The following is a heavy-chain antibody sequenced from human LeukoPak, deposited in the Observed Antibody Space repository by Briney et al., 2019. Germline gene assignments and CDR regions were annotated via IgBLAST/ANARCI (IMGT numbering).Heavy chain of an antibody. CDR2: IYSGGSV. V-gene: IGHV3-66*01. J-gene: IGHJ4*02. Sequence: GGSLRLSCAVSGFTVSSNYMSWVRQVPGKGLEWVSVIYSGGSVYYAESVKGRFTISRDNSKNTLYLHMNSLTAEDTAVYYCARELGIAASYFDYWGQGTLVTVSS. D-gene: IGHD6-13*01. CDR1: GFTVSSNY. CDR3: ARELGIAASYFDY.